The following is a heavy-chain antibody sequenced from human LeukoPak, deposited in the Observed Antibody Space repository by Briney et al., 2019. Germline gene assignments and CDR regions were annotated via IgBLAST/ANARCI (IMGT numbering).Heavy chain of an antibody. CDR1: GYTFSDYT. Sequence: PGGSLRPSCGASGYTFSDYTMNWVRQAPGKGPEWISYISSGGSVMHYADSVKGRFTISRGNVENSLYLQMNSLRVEDTAVYYCTRDLEYWGQGVLVTVSS. J-gene: IGHJ4*02. CDR3: TRDLEY. V-gene: IGHV3-48*01. CDR2: ISSGGSVM.